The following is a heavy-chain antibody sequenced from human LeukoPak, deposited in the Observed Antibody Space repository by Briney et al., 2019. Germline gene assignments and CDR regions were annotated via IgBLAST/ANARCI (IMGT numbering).Heavy chain of an antibody. CDR2: ISGSGGST. CDR3: AKARTGDEDYFDY. J-gene: IGHJ4*02. CDR1: GFTFSSYA. D-gene: IGHD7-27*01. V-gene: IGHV3-23*01. Sequence: PPGGSLRLSCAASGFTFSSYAMSWVRQAPGKGLEWVSAISGSGGSTYYADSVKGRFTISRDNSKNTLYLQMNSLRAEDTAVYYCAKARTGDEDYFDYWAREPWSPSPQ.